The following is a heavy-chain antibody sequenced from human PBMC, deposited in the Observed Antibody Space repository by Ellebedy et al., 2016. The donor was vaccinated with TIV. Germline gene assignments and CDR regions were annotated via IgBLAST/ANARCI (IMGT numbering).Heavy chain of an antibody. CDR2: IYHRGNT. CDR1: GRSISSSGSY. CDR3: ARSRILEGVTFGGICPEGFDI. D-gene: IGHD3-16*01. Sequence: MPSETLSLTCTVSGRSISSSGSYRSWIRQHPGKGLEWIGYIYHRGNTYYTSALKSRLTISVDTSKNEFSLKLSSVTSADTAVYYCARSRILEGVTFGGICPEGFDIWGQGTMVTVSS. J-gene: IGHJ3*02. V-gene: IGHV4-31*03.